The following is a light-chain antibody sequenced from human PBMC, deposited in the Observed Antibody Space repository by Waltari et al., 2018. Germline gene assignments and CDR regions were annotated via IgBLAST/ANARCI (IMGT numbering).Light chain of an antibody. Sequence: QSALTQPASVSGSPGPSIPISCTGTSSSVGRYNLVSWYQQHPGKAPKLMIYEVTERPSGVSNRFSGSKSDNTASLTISGLQAEDEADYYCCSHAGSSIYVFGTGTKVTIL. J-gene: IGLJ1*01. CDR2: EVT. CDR1: SSSVGRYNL. V-gene: IGLV2-23*02. CDR3: CSHAGSSIYV.